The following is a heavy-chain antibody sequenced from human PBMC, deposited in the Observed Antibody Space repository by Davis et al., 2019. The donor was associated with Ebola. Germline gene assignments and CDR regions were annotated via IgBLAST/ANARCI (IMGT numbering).Heavy chain of an antibody. V-gene: IGHV3-30-3*01. J-gene: IGHJ4*02. CDR1: GFTFSSYA. CDR3: ARVRVGPWDY. CDR2: ISYDGSNK. Sequence: PGGSLRPSCAASGFTFSSYAMHWVRQAPGKGLEWVAVISYDGSNKYYADSVKGRFTISRDNSKNTLYLQMNSLGAEDTAVYYCARVRVGPWDYWGQGTLVTVSS. D-gene: IGHD1-26*01.